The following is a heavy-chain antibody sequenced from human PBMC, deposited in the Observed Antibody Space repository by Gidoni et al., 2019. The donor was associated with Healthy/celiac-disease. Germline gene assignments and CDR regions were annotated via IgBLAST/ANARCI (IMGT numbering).Heavy chain of an antibody. D-gene: IGHD2-15*01. CDR3: ARALGSRNYFDY. CDR2: INPSGGST. J-gene: IGHJ4*02. CDR1: GYTFTSYY. V-gene: IGHV1-46*01. Sequence: QVQLVQSGAEVKTPGASVKVYCKASGYTFTSYYMHWVRQAPGQGLEWMGIINPSGGSTSYAQKFQGRVTMTRDTSTSTVYMELSSLRSEDTAVYYCARALGSRNYFDYWGQGTLVTVSS.